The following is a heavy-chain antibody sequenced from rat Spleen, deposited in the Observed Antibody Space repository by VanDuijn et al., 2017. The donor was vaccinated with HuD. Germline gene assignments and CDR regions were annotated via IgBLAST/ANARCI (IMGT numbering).Heavy chain of an antibody. CDR2: ISPSGGST. CDR3: ATDVNYGGYSAYWYFDF. D-gene: IGHD1-11*01. Sequence: EVQLVESGGGLVQPGRSLKLSCAASGFTFSNYGMHWIRQAPAKGLEWVASISPSGGSTYYRDSVKGRFTISRDNAKSTLYLQMDSLRSEDTATYYCATDVNYGGYSAYWYFDFWGPGTMVTVSS. V-gene: IGHV5-19*01. J-gene: IGHJ1*01. CDR1: GFTFSNYG.